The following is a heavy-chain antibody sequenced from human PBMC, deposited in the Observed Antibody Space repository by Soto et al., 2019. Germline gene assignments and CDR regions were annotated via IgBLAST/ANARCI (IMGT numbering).Heavy chain of an antibody. CDR1: GGSISSYY. CDR3: ARTTDDFWSGSLDY. D-gene: IGHD3-3*01. Sequence: SETLSLTCTVSGGSISSYYWIWIRQPPGKGLEWIGYIYYSGSTNYNPSLKSRVTISVDTSKNQFSLKLRSLRSDDTAVYYCARTTDDFWSGSLDYWGQGTLVTVSS. J-gene: IGHJ4*02. CDR2: IYYSGST. V-gene: IGHV4-59*01.